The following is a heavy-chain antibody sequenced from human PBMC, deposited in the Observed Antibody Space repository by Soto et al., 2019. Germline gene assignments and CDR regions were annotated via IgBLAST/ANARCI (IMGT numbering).Heavy chain of an antibody. CDR1: GDSISNLDYF. D-gene: IGHD7-27*01. CDR2: IYKSATT. Sequence: SETLSLTCSVSGDSISNLDYFWAWIRQPPGQALEYIGYIYKSATTYYNPSFESRVAVSVDTSKSQFSLNVTSVTAADTAVYFCARGRYCLTGRCFPNWFDSWGQGALVTV. J-gene: IGHJ5*01. V-gene: IGHV4-30-4*01. CDR3: ARGRYCLTGRCFPNWFDS.